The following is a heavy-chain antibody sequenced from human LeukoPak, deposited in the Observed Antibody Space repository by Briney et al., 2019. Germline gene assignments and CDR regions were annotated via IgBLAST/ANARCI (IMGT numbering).Heavy chain of an antibody. CDR3: ATMAIVGATRQIDY. V-gene: IGHV1-58*01. Sequence: ASVKVSCKASGFTFTSSAVQWVRQARGQRLEWIGWIVVGSGNTSYAQKFQERVTITRDMSTSTAYMELSSLRSEDTAVYYCATMAIVGATRQIDYWGQGTLVTVSS. CDR1: GFTFTSSA. D-gene: IGHD1-26*01. CDR2: IVVGSGNT. J-gene: IGHJ4*02.